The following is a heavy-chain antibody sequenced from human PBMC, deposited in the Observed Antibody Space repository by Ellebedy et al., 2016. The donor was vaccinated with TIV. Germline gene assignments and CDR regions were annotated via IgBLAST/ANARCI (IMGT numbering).Heavy chain of an antibody. V-gene: IGHV1-18*01. D-gene: IGHD6-13*01. CDR2: ISAYNGNT. J-gene: IGHJ4*02. Sequence: AASVKVSCKASGYTFTSYDIYWVRQAPGQGLEWMGWISAYNGNTNYAQKLQGRVTMTTDTSTSTAYMELRSLRSDDTAVYYCARLKGSSWYVETRGGYYFDYWGQGTLVTVSS. CDR1: GYTFTSYD. CDR3: ARLKGSSWYVETRGGYYFDY.